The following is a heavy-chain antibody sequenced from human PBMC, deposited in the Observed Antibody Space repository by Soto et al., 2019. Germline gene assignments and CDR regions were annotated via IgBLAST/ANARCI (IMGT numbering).Heavy chain of an antibody. CDR3: ARDSVSRRGCGGASFYVVNWIDP. Sequence: QVQLGQSGAEVKKPGASVKVFCKASGYTFTDHYMHWVRQAPGQRPECMGWINPNSGGTIYARKFQGRVTLTRETSISTAYMELSGLTSDDTAVYYWARDSVSRRGCGGASFYVVNWIDPWGQGTLVTVSS. D-gene: IGHD2-21*01. J-gene: IGHJ5*02. CDR2: INPNSGGT. CDR1: GYTFTDHY. V-gene: IGHV1-2*02.